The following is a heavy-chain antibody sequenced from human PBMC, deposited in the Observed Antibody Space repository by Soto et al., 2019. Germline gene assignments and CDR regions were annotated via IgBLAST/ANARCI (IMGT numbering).Heavy chain of an antibody. CDR1: GYTFTSYY. V-gene: IGHV1-69*13. CDR2: IIPIFGTA. D-gene: IGHD6-19*01. CDR3: ARAGPSGWYDYFDY. Sequence: SVKVSCKASGYTFTSYYIYWVRQAPGQGLEWMGGIIPIFGTANYAQKFQGRVTITADESTSTAYMELSSLRSEDTAVYYCARAGPSGWYDYFDYWGQGTLVTVSS. J-gene: IGHJ4*02.